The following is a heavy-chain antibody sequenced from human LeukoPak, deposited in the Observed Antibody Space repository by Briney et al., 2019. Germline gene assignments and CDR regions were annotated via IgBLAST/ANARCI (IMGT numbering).Heavy chain of an antibody. CDR3: ARVGYKAVAGTGTYYFDY. Sequence: GASVKVSCKASGYTFTSYGISWVRQAPGQGLEWMGWISAYYGNTNYAQKLQGRVTMTTDTSTSTAYMELRSLRSDDTAVYYCARVGYKAVAGTGTYYFDYWGQGTLVTVSS. D-gene: IGHD6-19*01. CDR2: ISAYYGNT. CDR1: GYTFTSYG. J-gene: IGHJ4*02. V-gene: IGHV1-18*01.